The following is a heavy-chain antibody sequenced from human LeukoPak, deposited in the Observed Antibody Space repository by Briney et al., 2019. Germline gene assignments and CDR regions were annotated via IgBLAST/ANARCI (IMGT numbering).Heavy chain of an antibody. D-gene: IGHD5-24*01. CDR3: ARVEMATITPAFDI. CDR1: GYTFTGYY. J-gene: IGHJ3*02. V-gene: IGHV1-2*06. CDR2: INPNTGDT. Sequence: ASVKVSCKTSGYTFTGYYMHWVRQAPGQGLEWMGRINPNTGDTEYAQKFQGRVTMTRDTSISTAYMELSRLRSDDTAVYYCARVEMATITPAFDIWGQGTMVTVSS.